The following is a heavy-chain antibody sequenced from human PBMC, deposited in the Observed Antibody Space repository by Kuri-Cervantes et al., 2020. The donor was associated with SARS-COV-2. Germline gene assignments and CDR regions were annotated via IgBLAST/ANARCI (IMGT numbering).Heavy chain of an antibody. CDR3: AGDSNPGGVGATLVWVYYFDY. Sequence: GESLKISCVASGFNFSTTDMHWVRQAPGKGLEWVTFISYDGKNKKCMASGKGRFTISRDNSQNTLHLQMNSLRAEDTAVYYCAGDSNPGGVGATLVWVYYFDYWGQGTLVTVSS. CDR1: GFNFSTTD. D-gene: IGHD1-26*01. CDR2: ISYDGKNK. J-gene: IGHJ4*02. V-gene: IGHV3-30*03.